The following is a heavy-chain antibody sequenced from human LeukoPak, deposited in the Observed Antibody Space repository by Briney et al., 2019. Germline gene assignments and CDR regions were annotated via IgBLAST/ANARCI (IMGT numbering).Heavy chain of an antibody. V-gene: IGHV5-51*01. D-gene: IGHD6-19*01. J-gene: IGHJ3*02. Sequence: PGESLKISCKGSGYSFTSYWIGWVRQMPGKGLEWMGIIYPGDSDTRYSPSFQDQVTISADKSISTAYLQWSSLKASDTAMYYCARQWVAVAGAHDAFDIWGQGTMVTVSS. CDR3: ARQWVAVAGAHDAFDI. CDR2: IYPGDSDT. CDR1: GYSFTSYW.